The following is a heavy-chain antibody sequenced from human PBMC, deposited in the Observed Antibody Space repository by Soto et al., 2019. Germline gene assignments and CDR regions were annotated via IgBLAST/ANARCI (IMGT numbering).Heavy chain of an antibody. Sequence: TLSLTCTVSGGSISSGDYYWSWIRQPPGKGLEWIGYIYYSGSTYYNPSLKSRVTISVDTSKNQFSLKLSSVTAADTAVYYCARVPRIAESAPFDYWGQGTLVTVSS. V-gene: IGHV4-30-4*01. CDR2: IYYSGST. CDR1: GGSISSGDYY. CDR3: ARVPRIAESAPFDY. D-gene: IGHD6-13*01. J-gene: IGHJ4*02.